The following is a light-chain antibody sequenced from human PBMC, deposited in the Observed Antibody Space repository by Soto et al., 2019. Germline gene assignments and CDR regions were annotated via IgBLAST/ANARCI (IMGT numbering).Light chain of an antibody. CDR3: HQSSNWPYT. CDR1: QSVGTR. CDR2: STY. Sequence: ETVVTQSPATLSLPPGERATLTFRSSQSVGTRLEWHQQNPGQAPMLLINSTYNRATGIPARFSGSGSGTDFTLTISSLEAEDFAVYYCHQSSNWPYTFGRGTKVEIK. J-gene: IGKJ2*01. V-gene: IGKV3-11*01.